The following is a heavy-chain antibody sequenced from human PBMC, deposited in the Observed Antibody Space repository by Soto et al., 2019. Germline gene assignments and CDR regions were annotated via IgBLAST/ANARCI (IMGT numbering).Heavy chain of an antibody. Sequence: ASVKVSCKASGYTFTNYDINWLRQATGQGLEWMGWMNPYTGDTGYAQNFQGRVTMTRNTSISTAYMELSSLRVEDTAVYYCARVKHDFWSGSTVNRAQRTLVTVSS. CDR2: MNPYTGDT. V-gene: IGHV1-8*01. CDR1: GYTFTNYD. J-gene: IGHJ4*02. CDR3: ARVKHDFWSGSTVN. D-gene: IGHD3-3*01.